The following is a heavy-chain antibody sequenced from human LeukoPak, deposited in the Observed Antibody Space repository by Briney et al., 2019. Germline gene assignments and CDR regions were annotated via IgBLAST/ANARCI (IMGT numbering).Heavy chain of an antibody. CDR2: IIPIFGTA. D-gene: IGHD1-26*01. J-gene: IGHJ4*02. V-gene: IGHV1-69*13. Sequence: AASVKVSCKASGGTFSSYAISWVRQAPGQGLEWMGGIIPIFGTANYAQKFQGRVTITADESTSTAYMELSSLRSEDTAVYYCARETGIVGATAFDYWGQGTLVTVSS. CDR1: GGTFSSYA. CDR3: ARETGIVGATAFDY.